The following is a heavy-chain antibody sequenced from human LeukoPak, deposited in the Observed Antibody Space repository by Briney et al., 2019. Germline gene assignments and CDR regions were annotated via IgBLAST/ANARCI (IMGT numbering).Heavy chain of an antibody. V-gene: IGHV4-59*01. CDR1: GASISSYY. D-gene: IGHD2-15*01. Sequence: PSETLSLTCTVSGASISSYYWSWIRQPPGKGLEWIGYIYYSGSTNYNPSLKSRVTVSVDTSKNQFSLKLSSVTAADTAVYYCARDSGRYCSGGSCPDHFDYWGQGTLVTVSS. J-gene: IGHJ4*02. CDR3: ARDSGRYCSGGSCPDHFDY. CDR2: IYYSGST.